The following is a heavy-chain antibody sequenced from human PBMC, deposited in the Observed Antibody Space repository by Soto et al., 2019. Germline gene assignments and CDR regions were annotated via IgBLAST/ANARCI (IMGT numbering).Heavy chain of an antibody. CDR1: GFTFSSYG. Sequence: GGSLRLSCAASGFTFSSYGMHWVRQAPGKGLEWVAVISYDGSNKYYADSVKGRFTISRDNSKNTLYLQMNSLRAEDTAVYYCAKDLKRKITMVRGVYYYYYYGMDVWGQGPTVTVSS. V-gene: IGHV3-30*18. CDR2: ISYDGSNK. D-gene: IGHD3-10*01. CDR3: AKDLKRKITMVRGVYYYYYYGMDV. J-gene: IGHJ6*02.